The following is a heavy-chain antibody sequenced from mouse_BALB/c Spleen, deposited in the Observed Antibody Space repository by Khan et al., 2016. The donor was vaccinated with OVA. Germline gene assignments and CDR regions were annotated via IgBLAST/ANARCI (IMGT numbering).Heavy chain of an antibody. CDR3: TRSGYGTFAY. CDR1: GYIFTSYY. CDR2: INPNNGDT. J-gene: IGHJ3*01. Sequence: QAQLKQSGAELVKPGASVKLSCKASGYIFTSYYMYWVKQRPGQGLEWIGEINPNNGDTNFNERFKSKASLTVDKSSSTAYMQLSSLTSEDSAVYYCTRSGYGTFAYWGQGTLVTVSA. D-gene: IGHD2-1*01. V-gene: IGHV1S81*02.